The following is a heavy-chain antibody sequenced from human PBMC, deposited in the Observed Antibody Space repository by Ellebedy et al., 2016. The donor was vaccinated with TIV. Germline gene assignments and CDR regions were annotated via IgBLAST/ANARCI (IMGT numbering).Heavy chain of an antibody. CDR3: ARSPLTMVRGDDEYNWLDP. J-gene: IGHJ5*02. D-gene: IGHD3-10*01. CDR2: ISSSGSTI. CDR1: GFTFSNYA. V-gene: IGHV3-11*01. Sequence: GESLKISCAASGFTFSNYAMSWVRQAPGKGLEWVSYISSSGSTIYYADSVKGRFTISRDNTKNSLYLQMNSLRAEDTAVYYCARSPLTMVRGDDEYNWLDPWGQGTLVTVSS.